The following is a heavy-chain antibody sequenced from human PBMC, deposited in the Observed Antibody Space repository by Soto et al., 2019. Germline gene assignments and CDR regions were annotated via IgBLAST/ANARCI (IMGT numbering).Heavy chain of an antibody. J-gene: IGHJ4*02. CDR3: GIDLRDWVSGIYSYDY. V-gene: IGHV3-7*02. CDR2: IKQDGGEK. Sequence: ESGGGLVQPGGSLRLSCAASGFPFSSDWMIWVSQAPGKGLEWVTNIKQDGGEKNYVDSVKGRFTISRDNAKKSLYLQMNRLRAQDTAVYYCGIDLRDWVSGIYSYDYWGQGTLGTFSS. CDR1: GFPFSSDW. D-gene: IGHD1-26*01.